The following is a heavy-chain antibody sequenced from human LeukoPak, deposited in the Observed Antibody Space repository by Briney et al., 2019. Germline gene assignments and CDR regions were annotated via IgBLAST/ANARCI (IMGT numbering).Heavy chain of an antibody. V-gene: IGHV5-51*01. CDR2: IYPGDSDT. Sequence: GESLKISCKGSGYSFTSYWIGWVRQMPGKGLERMGIIYPGDSDTRYSPSFQGQVTISADKSISTAYLQWSSLKASDTAMYYCARSEYGSGSYYPPNWFDPWGQGTLVTVSS. D-gene: IGHD3-10*01. J-gene: IGHJ5*02. CDR3: ARSEYGSGSYYPPNWFDP. CDR1: GYSFTSYW.